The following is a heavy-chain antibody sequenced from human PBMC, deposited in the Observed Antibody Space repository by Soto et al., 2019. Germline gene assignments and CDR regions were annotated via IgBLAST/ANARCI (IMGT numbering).Heavy chain of an antibody. CDR2: IWYDGSNK. Sequence: QVQLVEAGGGVVQPGRSLRLSCAASGFTFSSYGMHWVRQAPGKGLERVAVIWYDGSNKYYADSVKGRFTISRDNSKNTLYLQMNSLRAEDTAVYYWARNPYSSSWYLVGAWFDPWGQGTLVTVSS. D-gene: IGHD6-13*01. V-gene: IGHV3-33*01. J-gene: IGHJ5*02. CDR1: GFTFSSYG. CDR3: ARNPYSSSWYLVGAWFDP.